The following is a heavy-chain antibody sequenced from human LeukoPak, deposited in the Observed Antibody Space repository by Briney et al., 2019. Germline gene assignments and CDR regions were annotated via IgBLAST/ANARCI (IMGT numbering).Heavy chain of an antibody. J-gene: IGHJ3*02. D-gene: IGHD3-10*01. V-gene: IGHV4-59*01. CDR2: IYYSGST. CDR1: GGSISSYY. Sequence: SETLSLTCTVSGGSISSYYWSWIRQPPGKGLEWIGDIYYSGSTNYNPSLKSRVTISVDTSKNQFSLKLSSVTAADTAVYYCARDGMTRGKNAFDIWGQGKTVTVSS. CDR3: ARDGMTRGKNAFDI.